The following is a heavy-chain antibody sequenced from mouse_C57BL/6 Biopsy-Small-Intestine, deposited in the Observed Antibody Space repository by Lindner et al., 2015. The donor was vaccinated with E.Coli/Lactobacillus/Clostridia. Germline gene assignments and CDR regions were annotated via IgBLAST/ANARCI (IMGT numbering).Heavy chain of an antibody. D-gene: IGHD1-1*01. J-gene: IGHJ2*01. V-gene: IGHV1-84*01. Sequence: VQLQESGPELVKPGASVKLSCKASGYTFTDYTIHWVKQSPGQGLEWIGWIYPGSGNTKCNDKFKGKATMTADKSSSTAYMQLSSLTSEDSAVYFCARSYYYDLDYWGQGTTLTVSS. CDR1: GYTFTDYT. CDR2: IYPGSGNT. CDR3: ARSYYYDLDY.